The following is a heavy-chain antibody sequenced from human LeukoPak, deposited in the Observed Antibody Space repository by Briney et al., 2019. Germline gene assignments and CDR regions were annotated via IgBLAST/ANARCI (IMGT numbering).Heavy chain of an antibody. Sequence: QPGGSLGLSCAASGFTFSSYSMNWVRQAPGKGLEWVSYISSSSSTIYYADSVKGRFTISRDNAKNSLYLQMNSLRAEDTAVYYCARDPGIAAAGNYYGVDVWGQGTTVTVSS. V-gene: IGHV3-48*01. CDR3: ARDPGIAAAGNYYGVDV. D-gene: IGHD6-13*01. J-gene: IGHJ6*02. CDR2: ISSSSSTI. CDR1: GFTFSSYS.